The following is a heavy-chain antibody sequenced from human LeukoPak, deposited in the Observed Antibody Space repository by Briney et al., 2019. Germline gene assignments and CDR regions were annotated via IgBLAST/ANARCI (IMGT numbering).Heavy chain of an antibody. CDR1: GYTFTSYG. Sequence: GASVKVSCKASGYTFTSYGISWVRQAPGQGLEWMGWISAYNGNTNYAQKLQGRVTMTRDTSTSTVYMELSSLRSEDTAVYYCARDVQVAATQPLYYFDYWGQGTLVTVSS. J-gene: IGHJ4*02. D-gene: IGHD2-15*01. CDR2: ISAYNGNT. CDR3: ARDVQVAATQPLYYFDY. V-gene: IGHV1-18*01.